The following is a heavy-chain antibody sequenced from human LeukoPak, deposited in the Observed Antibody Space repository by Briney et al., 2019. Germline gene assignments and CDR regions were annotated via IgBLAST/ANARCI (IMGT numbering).Heavy chain of an antibody. CDR3: ASVTYSAYDDFDY. V-gene: IGHV1-2*02. CDR1: GYTFTAFY. J-gene: IGHJ4*02. Sequence: ASVKVSCKTSGYTFTAFYMHWVRQAPGQGLEWMGWIKPDTGGTNYAQKFQGRVGMTRDTSISTAYMELRGLRTDDTAIYYCASVTYSAYDDFDYWGQGTLVTVSS. CDR2: IKPDTGGT. D-gene: IGHD5-12*01.